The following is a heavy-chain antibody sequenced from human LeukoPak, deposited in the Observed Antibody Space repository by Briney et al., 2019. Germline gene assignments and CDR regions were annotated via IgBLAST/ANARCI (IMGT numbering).Heavy chain of an antibody. CDR1: GFTFSSYG. D-gene: IGHD3-3*02. CDR2: IRYGGSNK. J-gene: IGHJ6*02. V-gene: IGHV3-30*02. Sequence: GGSLRLSCAASGFTFSSYGMHWVRQAPGKGLEWVAFIRYGGSNKYYADSVKGRFTISRDNAKNSQYLQMNSLGAEDTAVYYCAREVSLGRRGYGMDVWGQGTTVTVSS. CDR3: AREVSLGRRGYGMDV.